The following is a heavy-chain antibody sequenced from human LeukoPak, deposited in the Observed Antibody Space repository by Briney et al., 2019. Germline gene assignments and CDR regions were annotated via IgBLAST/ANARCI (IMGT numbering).Heavy chain of an antibody. CDR1: GFTFSSYA. CDR3: VKVRYSSSWYEGGQYFDY. Sequence: GGSLRLSCSASGFTFSSYAMHWVRQAPGKGLEYVSAISSNGGSTYYADSEKGRFTISRDNSKNTLYLQMSSLRAEDTAVYYCVKVRYSSSWYEGGQYFDYWGQGTLVTVS. CDR2: ISSNGGST. D-gene: IGHD6-13*01. V-gene: IGHV3-64D*06. J-gene: IGHJ4*02.